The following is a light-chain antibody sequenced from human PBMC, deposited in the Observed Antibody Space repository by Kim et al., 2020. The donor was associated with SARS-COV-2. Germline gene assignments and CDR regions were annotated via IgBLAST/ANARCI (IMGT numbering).Light chain of an antibody. V-gene: IGLV3-19*01. CDR1: SLRNYH. Sequence: SSELTQDPAVSVALGQTVRITCQGDSLRNYHASWYQQKPGQAPVLVIYGKNNRPSGNPDRFSGSSSGTTASLTITGAKAEDEADYYYNSRDSSGNLVVFVRGTQLTVL. CDR3: NSRDSSGNLVV. J-gene: IGLJ2*01. CDR2: GKN.